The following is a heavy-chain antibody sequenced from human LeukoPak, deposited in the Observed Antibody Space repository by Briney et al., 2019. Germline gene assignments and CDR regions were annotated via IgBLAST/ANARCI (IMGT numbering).Heavy chain of an antibody. CDR2: INHSGST. J-gene: IGHJ6*02. D-gene: IGHD3-10*01. CDR1: GGSFSGYY. Sequence: SETLSLTCAVYGGSFSGYYWSWIRQPPGKGLEWIGEINHSGSTNYNPSLKSRVTISVDTSKNQFSLKLSSVTAADAAVYYCARAITMVRGVLRSYGMDVWGQGTTVTVSS. V-gene: IGHV4-34*01. CDR3: ARAITMVRGVLRSYGMDV.